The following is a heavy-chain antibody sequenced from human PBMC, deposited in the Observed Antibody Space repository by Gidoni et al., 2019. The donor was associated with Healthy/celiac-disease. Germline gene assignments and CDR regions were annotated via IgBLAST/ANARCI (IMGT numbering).Heavy chain of an antibody. D-gene: IGHD3-10*01. Sequence: QVQLVQSGAEVKKPGASVQVSCKASGYTFTSYDINWVRQATGQGLEWMGWMNPNSGNTGYEQKFQGRVTMTRNTSISTAYMELSSLRSEDTAVYYCARVRYGSGSPRFDYWGQGTLVTVSS. J-gene: IGHJ4*02. CDR2: MNPNSGNT. CDR3: ARVRYGSGSPRFDY. V-gene: IGHV1-8*01. CDR1: GYTFTSYD.